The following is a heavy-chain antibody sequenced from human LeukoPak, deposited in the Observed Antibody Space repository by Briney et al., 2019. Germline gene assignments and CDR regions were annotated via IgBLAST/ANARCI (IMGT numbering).Heavy chain of an antibody. D-gene: IGHD2-2*01. V-gene: IGHV3-53*01. CDR3: ARVYQSTSGRAIDY. J-gene: IGHJ4*02. Sequence: PGGSLRLSCAAPGFTVGSNNLSWVRQAQGKGLEWASVIYSGGSTYYADSVKGRFTISRENAKNLLYLQMNSLRVDDTAIYYCARVYQSTSGRAIDYWGQGTLVTVSS. CDR1: GFTVGSNN. CDR2: IYSGGST.